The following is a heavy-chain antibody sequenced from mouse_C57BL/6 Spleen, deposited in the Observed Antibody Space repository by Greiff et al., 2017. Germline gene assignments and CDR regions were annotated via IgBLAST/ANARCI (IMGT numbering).Heavy chain of an antibody. J-gene: IGHJ2*01. D-gene: IGHD1-1*01. CDR2: IYPGDGDT. CDR3: AREDYGSSHYFDY. CDR1: GYAFSSYW. Sequence: QVQLQQSGAELVKPGASVKISCKASGYAFSSYWMNWVKPRPGKGLEWIGQIYPGDGDTNYNGKFKGKATLTADKSSSTAYMQLSSLTSEDSAVYFCAREDYGSSHYFDYWGQGTTLTVSS. V-gene: IGHV1-80*01.